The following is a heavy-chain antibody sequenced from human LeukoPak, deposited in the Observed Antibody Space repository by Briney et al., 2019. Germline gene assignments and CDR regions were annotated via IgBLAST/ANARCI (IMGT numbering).Heavy chain of an antibody. CDR3: AKVGSGSYYFDY. CDR1: GFTFSSYW. D-gene: IGHD1-26*01. J-gene: IGHJ4*02. CDR2: IKTDGSST. V-gene: IGHV3-74*01. Sequence: GGSLRLSCAASGFTFSSYWMHWVRQAPGKGLVWVSHIKTDGSSTNYADSVKGRFTISRDNAKNTLYLQMNSLRAEDTAVYYCAKVGSGSYYFDYWGQGTLVTVSS.